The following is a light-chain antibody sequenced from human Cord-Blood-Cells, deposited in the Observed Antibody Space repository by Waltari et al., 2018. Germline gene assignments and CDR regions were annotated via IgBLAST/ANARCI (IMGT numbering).Light chain of an antibody. CDR2: QDS. Sequence: SYQLTQPPSVYVSPGQTASITCSGDKLGDKYACWYKQKPGQSPVLVIYQDSKRPSGIPERFSGSNSRNTATLTISGTQAMDEADYYCQAWDSSTYVFGTGTKVTVL. CDR1: KLGDKY. J-gene: IGLJ1*01. CDR3: QAWDSSTYV. V-gene: IGLV3-1*01.